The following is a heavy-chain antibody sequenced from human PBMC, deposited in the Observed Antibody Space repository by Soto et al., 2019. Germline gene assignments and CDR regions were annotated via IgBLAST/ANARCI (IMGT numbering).Heavy chain of an antibody. CDR3: ARDTMVRGVISDYYYYMDV. J-gene: IGHJ6*03. CDR1: GGTFSSYT. CDR2: IIPILGIA. D-gene: IGHD3-10*01. Sequence: QVQLVQSGAEVKKPESSVKVSCKASGGTFSSYTISWVRQAPGQGLEWMGRIIPILGIANYAQKFQGRVTITADKSTSTAYMELSSLRSEDTAVYYCARDTMVRGVISDYYYYMDVWGKGTTVTVSS. V-gene: IGHV1-69*08.